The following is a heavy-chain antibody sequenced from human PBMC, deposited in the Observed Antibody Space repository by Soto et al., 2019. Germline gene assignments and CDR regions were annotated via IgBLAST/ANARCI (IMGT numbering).Heavy chain of an antibody. Sequence: GASVKVSCKASGGTFSSYAISWVRQAPGQGLEWMGGIIPIFGTANYAQKFQGRVTITADESTSTAYMELSSLRSEDTAVYYCARDYLRLGELSYSWGQGTLATVSS. V-gene: IGHV1-69*13. CDR2: IIPIFGTA. D-gene: IGHD3-16*02. CDR1: GGTFSSYA. CDR3: ARDYLRLGELSYS. J-gene: IGHJ5*02.